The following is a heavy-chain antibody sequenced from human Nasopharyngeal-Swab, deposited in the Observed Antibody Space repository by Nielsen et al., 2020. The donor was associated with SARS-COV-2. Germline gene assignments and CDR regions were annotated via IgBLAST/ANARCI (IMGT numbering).Heavy chain of an antibody. CDR2: ISYDRSNK. V-gene: IGHV3-30*18. CDR3: AKDRYFAHYYFDY. CDR1: GFIFSGYG. J-gene: IGHJ4*02. Sequence: GGSLRLSCAASGFIFSGYGMHWVRQAPGKGLEWVALISYDRSNKFYADSVKGRFTISRDNSKNTLYLQMNSLRAEDTAVYYCAKDRYFAHYYFDYWGQGTLVTVSS. D-gene: IGHD3-9*01.